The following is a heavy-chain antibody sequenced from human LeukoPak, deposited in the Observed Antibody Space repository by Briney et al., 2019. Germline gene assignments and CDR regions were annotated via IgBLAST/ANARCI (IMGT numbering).Heavy chain of an antibody. CDR2: IYYSGST. CDR1: GGSFSGYY. Sequence: KASETLSLTCAVYGGSFSGYYWSWIRQPPGKGLEWIGYIYYSGSTNYNPSLKSRVTISVDTSKNQFSLKLSSVTAADTAVYYCARLAPLYFDYWGQGTLVTVSS. J-gene: IGHJ4*02. CDR3: ARLAPLYFDY. V-gene: IGHV4-59*08.